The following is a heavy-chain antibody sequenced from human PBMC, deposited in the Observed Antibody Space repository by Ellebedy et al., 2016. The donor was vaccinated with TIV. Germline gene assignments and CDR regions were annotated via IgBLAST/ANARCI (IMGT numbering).Heavy chain of an antibody. CDR3: ARHGDGSLYYFDY. J-gene: IGHJ4*02. Sequence: SETLSLXXTVSGGSISSSSYYWGWIRQPPGKGLEWIGSIYYSGSTYYNPSLKSRVTISVDTSKNQFSLKLSSVTAADTAVYYCARHGDGSLYYFDYWGQGTLVTVSS. D-gene: IGHD5-24*01. CDR1: GGSISSSSYY. V-gene: IGHV4-39*01. CDR2: IYYSGST.